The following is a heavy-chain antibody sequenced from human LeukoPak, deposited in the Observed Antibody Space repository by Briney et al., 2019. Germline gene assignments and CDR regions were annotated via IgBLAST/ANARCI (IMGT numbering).Heavy chain of an antibody. Sequence: SSETLSLTCAVYGGSFSGYYWSWIRQPPGEGLEWIGEINHSGSTNYNPSPKSRVTISVDTSKNQFSLKLSSVTAADTAVDYCASFRGPSHYYGSGSYHIYWGQGTLVTVSS. D-gene: IGHD3-10*01. CDR2: INHSGST. CDR1: GGSFSGYY. J-gene: IGHJ4*02. CDR3: ASFRGPSHYYGSGSYHIY. V-gene: IGHV4-34*01.